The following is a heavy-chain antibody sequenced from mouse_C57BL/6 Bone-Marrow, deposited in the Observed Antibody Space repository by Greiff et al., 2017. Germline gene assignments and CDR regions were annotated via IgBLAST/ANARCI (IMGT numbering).Heavy chain of an antibody. Sequence: EVMLVESGPELVKPGASVKIPCKASGYTFTDYNMDWVKQSHGKSLAWIGDINPNNGGTIYNQKFKGKATLTVDKSSSTAYMELRSLTSEDTAVYYCAREGGTAQFLFDYWGQGTTLTVSS. CDR3: AREGGTAQFLFDY. J-gene: IGHJ2*01. D-gene: IGHD3-2*02. CDR2: INPNNGGT. CDR1: GYTFTDYN. V-gene: IGHV1-18*01.